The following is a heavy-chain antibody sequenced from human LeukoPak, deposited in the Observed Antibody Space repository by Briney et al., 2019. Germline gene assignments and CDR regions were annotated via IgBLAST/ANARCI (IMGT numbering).Heavy chain of an antibody. CDR3: VKDRWVDH. CDR1: GFIFSPYA. CDR2: ISSEGKTT. D-gene: IGHD6-13*01. J-gene: IGHJ4*02. Sequence: GGSLRLSCSASGFIFSPYAMHWVRQAPGKGLEYVSSISSEGKTTYYADSVKGRFAISRDNSKNTLYLQMSSLRPEDTAVYYCVKDRWVDHWGQGTLVTVSS. V-gene: IGHV3-64D*06.